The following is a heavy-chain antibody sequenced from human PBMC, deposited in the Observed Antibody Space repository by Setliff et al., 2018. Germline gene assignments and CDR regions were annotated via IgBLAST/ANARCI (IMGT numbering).Heavy chain of an antibody. CDR1: GFTFSNYA. J-gene: IGHJ4*02. Sequence: GGSLRLSCVASGFTFSNYAMAWVRQAPGKGLEWVGRIKSKADGGTADFAAPVKGRFTISRDDSKNTMSLQMNSLKTEDTAVYFCATRLGDFWGQGTLVTVSS. CDR2: IKSKADGGTA. CDR3: ATRLGDF. V-gene: IGHV3-15*01.